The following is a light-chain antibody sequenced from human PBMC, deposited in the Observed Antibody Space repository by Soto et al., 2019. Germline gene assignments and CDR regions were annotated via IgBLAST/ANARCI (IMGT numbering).Light chain of an antibody. CDR3: QQRSDWPPIT. V-gene: IGKV3-11*01. CDR1: QTVSSRF. CDR2: GAS. J-gene: IGKJ5*01. Sequence: TQSPGTLSLSPGERATLSCRASQTVSSRFLAWYQQKPGQAPRLLIYGASNRATGIPARFSGSGSGTDFTLTISSVDPEDFAVYYCQQRSDWPPITFGQGTRLEIK.